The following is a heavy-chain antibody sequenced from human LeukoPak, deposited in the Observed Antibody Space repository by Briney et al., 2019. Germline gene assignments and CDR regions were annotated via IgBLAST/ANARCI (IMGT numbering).Heavy chain of an antibody. J-gene: IGHJ6*02. CDR1: GFTFSNYW. CDR3: ARDRRYYDSSGYPPYYYYGMDV. D-gene: IGHD3-22*01. CDR2: IKQDGGEK. Sequence: GGSLRLSCAASGFTFSNYWMSWVRQAPGKGLEWVANIKQDGGEKYYADSVKGRFTISRDNSKNTLYLQMNSLRAEDTAVYYCARDRRYYDSSGYPPYYYYGMDVWGQGTTVTVSS. V-gene: IGHV3-7*01.